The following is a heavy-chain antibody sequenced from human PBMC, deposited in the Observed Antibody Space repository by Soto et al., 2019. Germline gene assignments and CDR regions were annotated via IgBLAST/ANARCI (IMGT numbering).Heavy chain of an antibody. CDR3: ARDLRAAASTFSTRYGMDV. J-gene: IGHJ6*02. Sequence: ASVKVSCKASGYTFTGYYMHWVRQAPGQGLEWMGWINPNSGGTNYAQKFQGWVTMTRDTSISTAYMELSRLRSDDTAVYYCARDLRAAASTFSTRYGMDVWGQGTTVNVSS. CDR1: GYTFTGYY. D-gene: IGHD6-13*01. CDR2: INPNSGGT. V-gene: IGHV1-2*04.